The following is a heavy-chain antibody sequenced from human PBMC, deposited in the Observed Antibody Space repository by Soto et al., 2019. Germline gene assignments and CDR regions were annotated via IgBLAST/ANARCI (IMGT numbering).Heavy chain of an antibody. D-gene: IGHD6-19*01. Sequence: QVQLVESGGGLVKPGGSLRLSCAASGFTFSGYYMSWIRQAPEKGLEWISYISSSGTTENYADSVKGRFTVSRNNAKNSLYLQVNSLRAEDTAVYYCARDRGAVVGQYFDYWGQGTLVTVSS. CDR2: ISSSGTTE. CDR1: GFTFSGYY. CDR3: ARDRGAVVGQYFDY. J-gene: IGHJ4*02. V-gene: IGHV3-11*01.